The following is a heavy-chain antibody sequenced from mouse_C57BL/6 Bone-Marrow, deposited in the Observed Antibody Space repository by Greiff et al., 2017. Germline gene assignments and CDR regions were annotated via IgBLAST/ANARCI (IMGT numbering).Heavy chain of an antibody. CDR3: ARNYYGNRYYFDY. V-gene: IGHV1-59*01. CDR2: IDPSDSYT. D-gene: IGHD2-1*01. Sequence: QVQLQQPGAELVRPGPSVKLSCKASGYTFTSYWMHWVKQRPGQGLEWIGVIDPSDSYTNYNQKFKGKSTLTVDTSSSTAYMQLSSLTSEDSAVYYCARNYYGNRYYFDYWGQGTTLTVSS. J-gene: IGHJ2*01. CDR1: GYTFTSYW.